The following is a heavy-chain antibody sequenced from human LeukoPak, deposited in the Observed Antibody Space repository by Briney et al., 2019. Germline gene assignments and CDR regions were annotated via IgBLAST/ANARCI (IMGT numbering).Heavy chain of an antibody. D-gene: IGHD3/OR15-3a*01. J-gene: IGHJ4*02. CDR3: ARAPLVDWAFDY. CDR1: GGSFRGYY. V-gene: IGHV4-34*01. CDR2: INHSGST. Sequence: SETLSLTCAVSGGSFRGYYWSWIRQPPGKGLEWIGEINHSGSTNYNPSLKSRVTISVDTSKNQFSLKLSSVTAADTAVYYCARAPLVDWAFDYWGQGTLVTVSS.